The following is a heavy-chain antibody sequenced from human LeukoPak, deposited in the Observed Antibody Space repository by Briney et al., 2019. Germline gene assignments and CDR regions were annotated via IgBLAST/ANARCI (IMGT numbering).Heavy chain of an antibody. V-gene: IGHV3-21*01. D-gene: IGHD1-26*01. CDR1: GSTFSSYS. Sequence: TGGSLRLSCAASGSTFSSYSMNWVRQAPGKGLEWVSSISSSSSYIYYADSVKGRFTIYRENAKNSLYLQMNSLRAEDTAVYYCARDKWGGWELLLDYWGQGTLVTVSS. CDR3: ARDKWGGWELLLDY. CDR2: ISSSSSYI. J-gene: IGHJ4*02.